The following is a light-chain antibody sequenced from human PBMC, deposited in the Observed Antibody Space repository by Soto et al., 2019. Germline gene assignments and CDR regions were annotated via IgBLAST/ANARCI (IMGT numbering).Light chain of an antibody. J-gene: IGLJ1*01. CDR1: SSNIGTGYD. CDR2: GNS. Sequence: QSVLTQPPSVSVAPGQRVTISCTGSSSNIGTGYDVHWYQQLPGTAPKLLIYGNSNRPSGVPDRFSGSKSGTSASLAITGLQAEDEADYYCQSFDSSRFYVFGTGTKLTVL. CDR3: QSFDSSRFYV. V-gene: IGLV1-40*01.